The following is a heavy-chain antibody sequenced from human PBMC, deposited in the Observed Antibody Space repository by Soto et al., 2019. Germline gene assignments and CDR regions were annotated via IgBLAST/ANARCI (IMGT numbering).Heavy chain of an antibody. CDR1: GASISTNTW. J-gene: IGHJ6*02. V-gene: IGHV4-4*02. Sequence: SETLSLTCAVSGASISTNTWWSWVRQPPGKGLEWIGETDHYGRTYYNPSLKSRLTISVDKAKNQFSLNLSSVTAADTAVYYCARGDNWNFRPINGMDVWGQGTTVTVSS. D-gene: IGHD1-7*01. CDR3: ARGDNWNFRPINGMDV. CDR2: TDHYGRT.